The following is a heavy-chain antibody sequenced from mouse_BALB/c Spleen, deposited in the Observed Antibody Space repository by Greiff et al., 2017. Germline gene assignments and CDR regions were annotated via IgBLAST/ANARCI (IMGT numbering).Heavy chain of an antibody. V-gene: IGHV14-3*02. CDR3: ARSPNWAFDY. J-gene: IGHJ2*01. D-gene: IGHD4-1*01. CDR1: GFNIKDTY. CDR2: IDPANGNT. Sequence: VQLQQSGAELVKPGASVKLSCTASGFNIKDTYMHWVKQRPEQGLEWIGRIDPANGNTKYDPKFQGKATITADTSSNTAYMQFNSLTSEDSAVYYCARSPNWAFDYWGQGTTLTVSS.